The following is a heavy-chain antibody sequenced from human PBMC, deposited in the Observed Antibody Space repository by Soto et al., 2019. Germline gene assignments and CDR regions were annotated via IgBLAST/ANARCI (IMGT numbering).Heavy chain of an antibody. CDR1: GASINDGAYY. V-gene: IGHV4-31*03. D-gene: IGHD4-17*01. J-gene: IGHJ4*02. Sequence: QVQLQESGPRLVKPAQTLSLTCTVSGASINDGAYYWNWVRQHPEKGLEWIGYIRYSGNTYYSPSLKSRVIISLDTCKNQFHLMLSSVTDADTAIYYCARSNYGDYGAQPDHWGQGTPVTVSS. CDR2: IRYSGNT. CDR3: ARSNYGDYGAQPDH.